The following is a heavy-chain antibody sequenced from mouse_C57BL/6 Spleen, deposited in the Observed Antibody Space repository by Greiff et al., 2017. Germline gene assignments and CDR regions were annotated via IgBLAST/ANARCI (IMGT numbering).Heavy chain of an antibody. CDR1: GFTFSDFY. D-gene: IGHD2-1*01. Sequence: EVMLVESGGGLVQSGRSLRLSCATSGFTFSDFYMEWVRQAPGKGLEWIAASRNKANDYTTEYSASVKGRFIVSRDTSQSILYLQMNALRAEDTAIYYCARGGNYVDYAMDYWGQGTSVTVSS. CDR3: ARGGNYVDYAMDY. J-gene: IGHJ4*01. CDR2: SRNKANDYTT. V-gene: IGHV7-1*01.